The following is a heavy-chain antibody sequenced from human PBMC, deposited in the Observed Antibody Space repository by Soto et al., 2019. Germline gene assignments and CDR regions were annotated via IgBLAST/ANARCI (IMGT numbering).Heavy chain of an antibody. V-gene: IGHV4-59*01. Sequence: SETLSLTCTTSGGSFSSFYWSWIRQPPGKGLEWIGYVYYSGTTNYNPSLKGRVSISVDTSKNQFSLKLTSVTAADTAVYYCATYGSGGKFDFWGQGTLVTVSS. J-gene: IGHJ4*02. CDR2: VYYSGTT. CDR3: ATYGSGGKFDF. D-gene: IGHD2-15*01. CDR1: GGSFSSFY.